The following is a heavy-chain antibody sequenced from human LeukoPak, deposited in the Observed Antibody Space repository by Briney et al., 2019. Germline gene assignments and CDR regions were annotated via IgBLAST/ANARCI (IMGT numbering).Heavy chain of an antibody. V-gene: IGHV1-24*01. D-gene: IGHD3-10*01. J-gene: IGHJ6*02. CDR3: AADQRGAGLGFRYGSGSYNGMDV. CDR1: GYTLTELS. Sequence: ASVKVSCKVSGYTLTELSMHWVRQTPGKGREWMGGFDPEDGETLYAQKLQDRVTMTEDTSTDTAYMELSSLRSEDTAVYYCAADQRGAGLGFRYGSGSYNGMDVWGQGTTVTVSS. CDR2: FDPEDGET.